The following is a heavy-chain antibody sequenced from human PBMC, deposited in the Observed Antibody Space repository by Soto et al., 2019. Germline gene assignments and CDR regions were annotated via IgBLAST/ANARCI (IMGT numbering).Heavy chain of an antibody. CDR2: IYYSGST. CDR3: ARLLRHNYYGMDV. J-gene: IGHJ6*02. V-gene: IGHV4-39*01. Sequence: QLQLQESGPGLVKPSETLSLTCTVSGGSISSSSYYWGWIRQPPGKGLEWIGSIYYSGSTYYNPSLTSLVTFSVDTSKNQFSLKLCSVTAADTAVYYCARLLRHNYYGMDVWGQGTTVTVSS. D-gene: IGHD5-12*01. CDR1: GGSISSSSYY.